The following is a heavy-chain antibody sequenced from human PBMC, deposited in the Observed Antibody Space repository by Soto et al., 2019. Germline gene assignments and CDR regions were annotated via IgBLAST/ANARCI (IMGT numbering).Heavy chain of an antibody. D-gene: IGHD3-16*01. V-gene: IGHV4-39*01. Sequence: PGKGMEWIGSIYYSGSTYYNPTLKSRVTICVDTSKNQFSLKLSSVTAAETAVYFFVRAEDGRRYPCTFSALRRKRSSDL. J-gene: IGHJ2*01. CDR2: IYYSGST. CDR3: VRAEDGRRYPCTFSALRRKRSSDL.